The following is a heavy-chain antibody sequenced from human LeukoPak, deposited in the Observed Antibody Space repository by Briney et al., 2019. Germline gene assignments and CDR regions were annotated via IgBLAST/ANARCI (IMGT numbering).Heavy chain of an antibody. CDR3: ARGGSSGYYMFGS. J-gene: IGHJ4*02. CDR1: GGTFSSYA. V-gene: IGHV1-69*13. CDR2: IIPIFGTA. D-gene: IGHD3-22*01. Sequence: GASVKVSCKASGGTFSSYAISWVRQAPGQGLEWMGGIIPIFGTANYAQMFQGRFTITADVSTSTAYMELSSLASEDTAVYYCARGGSSGYYMFGSWGQGTLVIVSS.